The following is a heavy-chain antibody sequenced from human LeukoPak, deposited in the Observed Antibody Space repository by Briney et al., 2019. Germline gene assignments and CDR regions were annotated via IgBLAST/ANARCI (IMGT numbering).Heavy chain of an antibody. J-gene: IGHJ4*02. V-gene: IGHV1-18*01. Sequence: AXXKVXXKXSGYTXTSYXXSWVRQAPGQXXEWMGWISAYNGNTNYAQKLQGRVTMTTDTSTSTAYMELRSLRSDDTAVYYCARGRHSSGYYYFDYWGQGTLVTVSS. CDR3: ARGRHSSGYYYFDY. CDR1: GYTXTSYX. CDR2: ISAYNGNT. D-gene: IGHD3-22*01.